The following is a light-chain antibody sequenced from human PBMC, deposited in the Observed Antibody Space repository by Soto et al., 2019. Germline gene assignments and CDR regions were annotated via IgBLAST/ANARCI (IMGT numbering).Light chain of an antibody. V-gene: IGKV3-20*01. Sequence: EIVLTQSPGTLSLSPGERATLSCRASQSVSSSYLAWYQQKPGQAPRLLIYGASSRATGIPDRFSGSGSGTAFTLTISRLEPEDFAVYYCQQYGSPFTFGPGTKVDIK. CDR2: GAS. CDR1: QSVSSSY. J-gene: IGKJ3*01. CDR3: QQYGSPFT.